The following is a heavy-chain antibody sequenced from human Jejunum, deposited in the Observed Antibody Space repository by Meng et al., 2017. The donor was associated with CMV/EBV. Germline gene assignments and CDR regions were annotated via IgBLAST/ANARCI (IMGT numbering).Heavy chain of an antibody. J-gene: IGHJ4*02. Sequence: FAISNFAVSWVRQTPGKGLEWVFAIAGSGGSTYYAGSVKGRFTISRDNSKNTLYLQMNSLRAEDTAVYYCAKGRNGDNEPINFDYWGQGTLVTVSS. CDR2: IAGSGGST. D-gene: IGHD4-17*01. CDR3: AKGRNGDNEPINFDY. V-gene: IGHV3-23*01. CDR1: FAISNFA.